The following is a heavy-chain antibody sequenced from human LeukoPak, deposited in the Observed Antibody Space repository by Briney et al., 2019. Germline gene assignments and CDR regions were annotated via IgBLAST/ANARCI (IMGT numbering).Heavy chain of an antibody. D-gene: IGHD3-22*01. J-gene: IGHJ3*01. CDR2: IYHSGTT. V-gene: IGHV4-30-2*01. CDR1: GGSISSGGYY. CDR3: ARHRGYVGAFDV. Sequence: PSETLSLTCTVSGGSISSGGYYWSWIRQPPGKGLEWIGYIYHSGTTYYNPSLKSRVTMSVDTSKNQFSLNLSSVTASETAVYYCARHRGYVGAFDVWGRGTMVTVSS.